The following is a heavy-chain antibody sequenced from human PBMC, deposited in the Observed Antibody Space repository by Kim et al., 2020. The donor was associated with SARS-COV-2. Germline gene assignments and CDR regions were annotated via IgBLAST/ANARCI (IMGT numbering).Heavy chain of an antibody. CDR3: ARRGDYYDSSGYYYSSPRTDYYGMEV. J-gene: IGHJ6*01. Sequence: GGSLRLSCAASGFTFSSYCMHWVRHAPGKGLGWVSLINSDGSSTTYADSVKGRFTISRDNAKNTLYLQMNSLRDEDTAVYYCARRGDYYDSSGYYYSSPRTDYYGMEVWGERATVTASS. V-gene: IGHV3-74*01. D-gene: IGHD3-22*01. CDR1: GFTFSSYC. CDR2: INSDGSST.